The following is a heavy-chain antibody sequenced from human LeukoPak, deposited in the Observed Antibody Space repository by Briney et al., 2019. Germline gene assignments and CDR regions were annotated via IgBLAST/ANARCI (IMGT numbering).Heavy chain of an antibody. D-gene: IGHD3-22*01. CDR2: IKPDGSES. J-gene: IGHJ3*02. CDR1: GLTFSRYW. V-gene: IGHV3-7*01. Sequence: GGSLRLSCAISGLTFSRYWMTWVRQAPGKGLECVAIIKPDGSESYYGDSVKGRFAISRDNAKDSLYLQMKSLGAEDTAVYYCARALTMIVPGAFDIWGHGTTVIVSS. CDR3: ARALTMIVPGAFDI.